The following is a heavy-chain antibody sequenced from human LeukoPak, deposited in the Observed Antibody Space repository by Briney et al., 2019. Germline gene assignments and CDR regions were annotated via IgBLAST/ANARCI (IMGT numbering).Heavy chain of an antibody. CDR2: ISGYNGNT. J-gene: IGHJ3*02. CDR3: ASLKNYYDSSGYLVTDAFDI. D-gene: IGHD3-22*01. Sequence: GASVKVSCKASGYTFTNYAMHWVRQAPGQRLEWMGWISGYNGNTNYAQKLQGRVTMTTDTSTSTAYMELRSLKSDDTAVYYCASLKNYYDSSGYLVTDAFDIWGQGTMVTVSS. V-gene: IGHV1-18*01. CDR1: GYTFTNYA.